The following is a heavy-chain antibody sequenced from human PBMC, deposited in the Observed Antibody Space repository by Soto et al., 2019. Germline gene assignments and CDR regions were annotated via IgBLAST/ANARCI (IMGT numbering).Heavy chain of an antibody. CDR3: ARTRQLDRYYYYYMDV. CDR1: GGSISSDSYY. CDR2: IYYSGST. V-gene: IGHV4-39*01. D-gene: IGHD6-6*01. J-gene: IGHJ6*03. Sequence: SETLSLTCSVSGGSISSDSYYWGWIRQPPGKGLEWIGSIYYSGSTYYNPSLKSRVTISVDTSKNQFSLRLSSVTAADTGVYYCARTRQLDRYYYYYMDVWGKGTTVTVSS.